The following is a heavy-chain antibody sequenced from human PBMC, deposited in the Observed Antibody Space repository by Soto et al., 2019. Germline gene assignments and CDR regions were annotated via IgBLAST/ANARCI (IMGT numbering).Heavy chain of an antibody. CDR2: ISSSSSTI. D-gene: IGHD3-3*01. CDR3: ARGSYYDFWSGYYAFDY. CDR1: GFTFSSYS. V-gene: IGHV3-48*04. Sequence: GGSLRLSCAASGFTFSSYSMNWVPQAPGKGLEWVSYISSSSSTIYYADSVKGRFTISRDNAKNSLYLQMNSLRAEDTAVYYCARGSYYDFWSGYYAFDYWGQGTLVTVSS. J-gene: IGHJ4*02.